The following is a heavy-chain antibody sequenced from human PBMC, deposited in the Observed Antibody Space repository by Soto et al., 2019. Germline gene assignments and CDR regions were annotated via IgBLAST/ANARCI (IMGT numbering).Heavy chain of an antibody. J-gene: IGHJ5*02. CDR2: IIPIFGTA. CDR3: AKDGGRDGYFGNWFDP. V-gene: IGHV1-69*15. D-gene: IGHD5-12*01. CDR1: GGTFSNYA. Sequence: QVQLMQSGAEVKKPGSSVKVSCKASGGTFSNYAITWVRQAPGQGLEWLGRIIPIFGTANYAQKSQGRVTITAYEATXXAYMELSSLRSDDTAVYYCAKDGGRDGYFGNWFDPWGQGTLVTVSS.